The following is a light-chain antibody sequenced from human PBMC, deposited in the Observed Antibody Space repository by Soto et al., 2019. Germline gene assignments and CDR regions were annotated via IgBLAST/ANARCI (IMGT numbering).Light chain of an antibody. V-gene: IGKV3-15*01. CDR2: GAS. CDR1: QSVSSD. CDR3: QQYNNWPWT. Sequence: EILMTQSPATLSVSPGERATLSCRASQSVSSDLAWYQQKPGQANRLLIYGASTRATGIKDRFSGSGSGTEFTLTISSLQSEDFAVYYCQQYNNWPWTFGQGTKVDIK. J-gene: IGKJ1*01.